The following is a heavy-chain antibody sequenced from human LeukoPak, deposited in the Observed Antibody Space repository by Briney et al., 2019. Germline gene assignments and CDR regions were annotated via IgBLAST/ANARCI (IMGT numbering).Heavy chain of an antibody. J-gene: IGHJ4*02. D-gene: IGHD6-6*01. CDR2: IIPIFGTA. CDR3: ARGGAARTFDY. V-gene: IGHV1-69*13. Sequence: SVKVSCKASGGTFSSYAISWVRQAPGQGLEWVEGIIPIFGTANYAQKFQGRVTITADESTSTAYMELSSLRSEDTAVYYCARGGAARTFDYWGQGTLVTVSS. CDR1: GGTFSSYA.